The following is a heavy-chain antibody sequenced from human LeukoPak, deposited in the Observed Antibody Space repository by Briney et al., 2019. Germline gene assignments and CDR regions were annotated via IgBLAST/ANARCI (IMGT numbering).Heavy chain of an antibody. J-gene: IGHJ4*02. CDR3: ARITRDGYNLFGY. CDR1: GGSLSSGGYS. Sequence: SETLSLTCAVSGGSLSSGGYSWSWIRQPPGKGLEWIGYIYHSGSTYYNPSLKSRVTISVDRSKNQFSLKLSSVTAADTAVYYCARITRDGYNLFGYWGQGTLVTVSS. CDR2: IYHSGST. V-gene: IGHV4-30-2*01. D-gene: IGHD5-24*01.